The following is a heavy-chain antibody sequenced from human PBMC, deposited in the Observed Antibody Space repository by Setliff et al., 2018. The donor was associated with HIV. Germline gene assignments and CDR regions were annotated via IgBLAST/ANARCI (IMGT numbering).Heavy chain of an antibody. J-gene: IGHJ6*03. CDR3: AAASNRRVRGVNLHYYYYMDV. CDR1: GFTFTNSA. CDR2: IVVGSYNT. V-gene: IGHV1-58*02. Sequence: SVKVSCKASGFTFTNSAMQWVRQARGQRLEWIGWIVVGSYNTNYAQKFQERVTITRDLSTSTAYMELSSLRPEDTAVYHCAAASNRRVRGVNLHYYYYMDVWGKGTTVTVSS. D-gene: IGHD3-10*01.